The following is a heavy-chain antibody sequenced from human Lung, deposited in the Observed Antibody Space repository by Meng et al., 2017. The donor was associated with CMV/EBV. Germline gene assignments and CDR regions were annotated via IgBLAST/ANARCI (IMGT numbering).Heavy chain of an antibody. CDR3: ARGPNDSRGYPSPNYYYYGLDF. J-gene: IGHJ6*02. CDR1: GFILKTYT. Sequence: GESXKISCAASGFILKTYTMNWVRQAPGKGLEWVSYISSSSNSIYYAVSVKGRFTISRDDVKNSLYLQMNSLSAEDTAVYYCARGPNDSRGYPSPNYYYYGLDFXGQGXTVTVSS. CDR2: ISSSSNSI. V-gene: IGHV3-48*01. D-gene: IGHD3-22*01.